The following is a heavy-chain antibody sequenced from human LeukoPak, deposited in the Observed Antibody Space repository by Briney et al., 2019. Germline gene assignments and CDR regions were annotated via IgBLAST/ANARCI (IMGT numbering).Heavy chain of an antibody. J-gene: IGHJ4*02. CDR1: GFTFSSFW. CDR2: IKQDGSEK. CDR3: ARAEGSGSYYFGY. D-gene: IGHD3-10*01. V-gene: IGHV3-7*03. Sequence: GGSLRLSCAASGFTFSSFWMSWVRQAPGKGLAWVANIKQDGSEKYFVDSVKGRFTISRDNAKNSLYLQMSSLRAEDTAVYYCARAEGSGSYYFGYWGQGTLVTVSS.